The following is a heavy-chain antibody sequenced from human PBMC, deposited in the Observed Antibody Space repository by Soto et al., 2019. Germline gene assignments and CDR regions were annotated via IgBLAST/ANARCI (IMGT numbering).Heavy chain of an antibody. Sequence: ASVKVSCKASGYTFTSYAMHWVRQAPGQRLEWMGWINAGNGNTKYSQNFQGRVTITRDTSARTAYMELSSLRSEETAVYYCARTFYYYGSGSYEAYFQHWGQGTLVTVSS. D-gene: IGHD3-10*01. CDR1: GYTFTSYA. CDR3: ARTFYYYGSGSYEAYFQH. CDR2: INAGNGNT. V-gene: IGHV1-3*01. J-gene: IGHJ1*01.